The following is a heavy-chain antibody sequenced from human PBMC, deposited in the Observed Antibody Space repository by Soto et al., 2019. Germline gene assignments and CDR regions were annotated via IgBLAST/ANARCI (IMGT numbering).Heavy chain of an antibody. V-gene: IGHV1-18*01. CDR2: ISGYNGNT. D-gene: IGHD1-1*01. Sequence: QIHLEQSRIEMKEPGTSLKISCATSGYSFTNYGISWVRQAPGQGREWMGWISGYNGNTKYAQSFHDRVVMTADKFTSTGYLEMRNLRSNDTAVYYCARANTWVTGRVGTHWGQGTKVTVSS. CDR1: GYSFTNYG. J-gene: IGHJ4*02. CDR3: ARANTWVTGRVGTH.